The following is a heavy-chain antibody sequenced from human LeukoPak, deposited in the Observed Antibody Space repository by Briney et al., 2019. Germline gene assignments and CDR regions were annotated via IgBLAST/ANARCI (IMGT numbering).Heavy chain of an antibody. J-gene: IGHJ5*02. CDR2: IKQDGSEK. CDR1: GFTFSSYW. CDR3: ARVAYQLLSWFDP. D-gene: IGHD2-2*01. Sequence: GGTLRLSCAASGFTFSSYWMSWVRQAPGKGLEWVANIKQDGSEKYYVDSVKGRFTISRDNAKSSLYLQMNSLRAEDTAVYYCARVAYQLLSWFDPWGQGTLVTVSS. V-gene: IGHV3-7*01.